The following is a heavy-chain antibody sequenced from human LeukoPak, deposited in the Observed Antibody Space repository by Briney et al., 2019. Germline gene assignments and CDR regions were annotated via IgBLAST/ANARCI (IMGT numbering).Heavy chain of an antibody. Sequence: PGRSLRLSCAASGFTFSSYATHWVRQAPGKGLEWVAVISYDGSNKYYADSVKGRFTISRDNSKNTLYLQMNSLRAEDTAVYYCARDPASAGWFDPWGQGTLVTVSS. CDR2: ISYDGSNK. CDR1: GFTFSSYA. V-gene: IGHV3-30-3*01. CDR3: ARDPASAGWFDP. J-gene: IGHJ5*02.